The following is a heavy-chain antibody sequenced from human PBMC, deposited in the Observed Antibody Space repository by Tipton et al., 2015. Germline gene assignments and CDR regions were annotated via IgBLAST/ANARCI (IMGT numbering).Heavy chain of an antibody. CDR2: IYYSGST. Sequence: TLSLTCTVSGGSISSGGYYWSWIRQHPGKGLEWIGYIYYSGSTYYNPSLKSRVTISVDTSKNQFSLKLSSVTAADTAVYYCARVRSAWYGIDNWGQGTLVTVSS. D-gene: IGHD6-19*01. J-gene: IGHJ4*02. CDR1: GGSISSGGYY. V-gene: IGHV4-31*03. CDR3: ARVRSAWYGIDN.